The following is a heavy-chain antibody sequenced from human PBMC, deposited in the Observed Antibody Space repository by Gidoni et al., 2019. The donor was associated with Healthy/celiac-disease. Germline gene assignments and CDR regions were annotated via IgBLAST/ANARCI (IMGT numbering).Heavy chain of an antibody. CDR2: IAYDGSNK. CDR1: GFTFSSYS. Sequence: QVQLVASGGGVVQPGRSLRLSCAASGFTFSSYSMHWVRQAPGKGLEWGAVIAYDGSNKYYADSVKGRFTISRDNSKNTLYLQMNSLRAEDTAVYYCARDPLRYFTESHYYYGMDVWGQGTTVTVSS. CDR3: ARDPLRYFTESHYYYGMDV. D-gene: IGHD3-9*01. V-gene: IGHV3-30-3*01. J-gene: IGHJ6*02.